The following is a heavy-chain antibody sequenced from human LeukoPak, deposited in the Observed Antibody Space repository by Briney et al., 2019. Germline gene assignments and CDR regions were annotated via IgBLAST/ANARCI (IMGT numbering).Heavy chain of an antibody. D-gene: IGHD3-9*01. Sequence: GGSLRLSCAASGFTFSSYGMHWVRQAPGKGLEWVAVIWYDGSNKYYAASVKGRFTISRDNSKNTLYLQMNSLRAEDTAVYYCARDGGEPYFDWLLYYFDYWGQGTLVTVSS. V-gene: IGHV3-33*01. CDR3: ARDGGEPYFDWLLYYFDY. CDR2: IWYDGSNK. J-gene: IGHJ4*02. CDR1: GFTFSSYG.